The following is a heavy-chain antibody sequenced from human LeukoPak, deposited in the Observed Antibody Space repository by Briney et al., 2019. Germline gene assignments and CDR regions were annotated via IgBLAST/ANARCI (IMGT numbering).Heavy chain of an antibody. V-gene: IGHV5-51*01. D-gene: IGHD1-1*01. Sequence: GDPLKISCQGSGSRFTSYWIGWVRQLHGKGLEWMGIICPGDSDTRYSPSFQGQVTISADNSSSTAYLQWSSLKATDTAIYYCARPGNASDAFDICGQGTMVTVSS. CDR3: ARPGNASDAFDI. J-gene: IGHJ3*02. CDR2: ICPGDSDT. CDR1: GSRFTSYW.